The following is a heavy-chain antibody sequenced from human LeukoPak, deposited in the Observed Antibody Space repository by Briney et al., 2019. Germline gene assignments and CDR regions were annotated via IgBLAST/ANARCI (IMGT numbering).Heavy chain of an antibody. CDR3: AKSSPPPLRS. J-gene: IGHJ5*02. CDR1: GFTFSGYS. CDR2: FSGSGGST. Sequence: GGSLRLSCAASGFTFSGYSMNWVRQAPGKGLEWVSAFSGSGGSTYYADSVKGRFTISRDNSKNTLYLQMNSLRAEDTAVYYCAKSSPPPLRSWGQGTLVTVSS. V-gene: IGHV3-23*01.